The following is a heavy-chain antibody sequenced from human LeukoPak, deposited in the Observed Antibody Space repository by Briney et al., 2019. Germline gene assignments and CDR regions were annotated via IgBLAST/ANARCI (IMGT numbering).Heavy chain of an antibody. Sequence: SETLSLTCTVSGGSISSSSYYWGWLRQPPGKGLEWIGSIYYSGSTYYNPSLKSRVTISVDTSKNQFSLKLSSVTAADTAVYYCARHSTVVNSADPWGQGTLVTVSS. CDR2: IYYSGST. J-gene: IGHJ5*02. CDR3: ARHSTVVNSADP. CDR1: GGSISSSSYY. D-gene: IGHD4-23*01. V-gene: IGHV4-39*01.